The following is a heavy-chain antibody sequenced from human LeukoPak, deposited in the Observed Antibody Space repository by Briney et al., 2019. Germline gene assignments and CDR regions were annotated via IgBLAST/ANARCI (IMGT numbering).Heavy chain of an antibody. V-gene: IGHV3-7*01. Sequence: GGSLRLSCAASGFTFSRYWMIWVRQAPGKGLEWVAKIKEDGSEKKYVDSVMGRFTISRDNAKNSMYLQMNSLRAEDTAVYYCARDFQSSYWGQGTLVTVYS. CDR3: ARDFQSSY. J-gene: IGHJ4*02. CDR2: IKEDGSEK. CDR1: GFTFSRYW.